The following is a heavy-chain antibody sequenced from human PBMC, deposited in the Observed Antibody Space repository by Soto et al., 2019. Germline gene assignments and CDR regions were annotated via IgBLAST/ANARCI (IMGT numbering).Heavy chain of an antibody. Sequence: SEALSHTCSLSGDSINSDKHYWDWHRQTPGKGQEWIRSIYYRGNTYYNPSLQTRGTISLDKSKSQFSLKLTSVTAADSAVYFCSRLEGLATISYYFDFWGQGALVTVSS. V-gene: IGHV4-39*01. CDR1: GDSINSDKHY. J-gene: IGHJ4*02. CDR3: SRLEGLATISYYFDF. CDR2: IYYRGNT. D-gene: IGHD3-9*01.